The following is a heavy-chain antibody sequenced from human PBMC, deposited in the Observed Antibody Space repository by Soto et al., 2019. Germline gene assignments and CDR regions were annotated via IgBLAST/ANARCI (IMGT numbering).Heavy chain of an antibody. CDR3: ARAVVTAIVDYLDS. D-gene: IGHD2-21*02. CDR2: ISSKNSAI. CDR1: GFTFSSYS. J-gene: IGHJ4*02. V-gene: IGHV3-48*02. Sequence: EVQLVESGGGLVQPGGSLRLSCAGSGFTFSSYSMNWVRQAPGKGLEWISYISSKNSAIFYADSVKGRFTISRDNAKNSLYLQMNSLRDEDTAVYYCARAVVTAIVDYLDSWGQGTLVTVSS.